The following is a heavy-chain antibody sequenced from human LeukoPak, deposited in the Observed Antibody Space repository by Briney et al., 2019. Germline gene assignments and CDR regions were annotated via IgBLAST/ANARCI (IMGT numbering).Heavy chain of an antibody. J-gene: IGHJ4*02. CDR1: GYTXTNYY. CDR3: AREESGGYFDY. D-gene: IGHD2-8*02. CDR2: INPTGIST. V-gene: IGHV1-46*01. Sequence: GASVKVSCKASGYTXTNYYMHWVRQAPGQGLEWMGLINPTGISTNYAQKFRGRVTMTRDTSTTTVYMELSSLRSDDTAVYYCAREESGGYFDYWGQGTLVTVSS.